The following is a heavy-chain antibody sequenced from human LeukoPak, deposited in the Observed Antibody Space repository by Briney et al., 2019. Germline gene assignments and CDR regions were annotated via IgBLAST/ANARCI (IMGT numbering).Heavy chain of an antibody. D-gene: IGHD2-2*01. V-gene: IGHV3-23*01. CDR1: GFTFSSYG. Sequence: GGSLRLSCAVSGFTFSSYGMSWVRQAPGKGLEWISGVSDSGGRTYYADSVKGRFTISRDNSKNTLYLQIHFLRAEDTAIYYCARRSQVPAGYYYYYFMDVWGKGTTVTISS. J-gene: IGHJ6*03. CDR3: ARRSQVPAGYYYYYFMDV. CDR2: VSDSGGRT.